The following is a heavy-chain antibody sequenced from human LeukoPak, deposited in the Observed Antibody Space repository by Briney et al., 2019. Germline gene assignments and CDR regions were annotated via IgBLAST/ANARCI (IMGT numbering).Heavy chain of an antibody. CDR2: ISYDGSNK. CDR1: GFTFSSYA. V-gene: IGHV3-30-3*01. D-gene: IGHD2-15*01. J-gene: IGHJ4*02. CDR3: ARAGQIVVVAASHSLLFDY. Sequence: PGRSLRLSCAASGFTFSSYAMHWVRQAPGKGLEWVAVISYDGSNKYYADSVKGRFTISRDNSKNTLYLQMNSLRAEDTAVYYCARAGQIVVVAASHSLLFDYWGQGTLVTVSS.